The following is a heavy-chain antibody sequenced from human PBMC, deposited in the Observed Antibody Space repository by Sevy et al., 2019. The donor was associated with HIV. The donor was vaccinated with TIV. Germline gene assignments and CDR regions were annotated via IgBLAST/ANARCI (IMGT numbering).Heavy chain of an antibody. J-gene: IGHJ1*01. Sequence: SETLSLTCIVSGGSISSSSYYWGWIRQPPGKGLEWIGSIYYSGNTYYTPSLKSRVTISVDTSKKQFSLKLSSVTAADTAVYYCATRIGYCSGSSCYPPEYFHHWGQGTLVTVSS. CDR3: ATRIGYCSGSSCYPPEYFHH. CDR2: IYYSGNT. CDR1: GGSISSSSYY. V-gene: IGHV4-39*01. D-gene: IGHD2-15*01.